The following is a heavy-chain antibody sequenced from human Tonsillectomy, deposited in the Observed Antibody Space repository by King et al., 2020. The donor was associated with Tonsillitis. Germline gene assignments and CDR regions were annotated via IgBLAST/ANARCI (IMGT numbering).Heavy chain of an antibody. CDR2: IYYSGST. J-gene: IGHJ1*01. V-gene: IGHV4-39*07. CDR1: GGSISSSSYY. D-gene: IGHD2-21*02. CDR3: VWVVTAMLSEYFQH. Sequence: QLQESGPGLVKPSETLSLTCTVSGGSISSSSYYWGWIRQPPGKGLEWIGSIYYSGSTYYNPSLKSRVTISVDTSKNQFSLKLSSVTAADTAVYYCVWVVTAMLSEYFQHWGQGTLVTVSS.